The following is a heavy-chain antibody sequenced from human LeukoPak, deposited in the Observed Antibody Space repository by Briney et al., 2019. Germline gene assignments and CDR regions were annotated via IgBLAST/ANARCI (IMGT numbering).Heavy chain of an antibody. J-gene: IGHJ6*02. D-gene: IGHD2-2*01. CDR1: GFTFSDYY. Sequence: GGSLRLSCAASGFTFSDYYMSWIRQAPGKGLEWVSYISSSGSTIYYADSVKGRFTISRDNAKNSLYLQMNSLRAEDTAVYYCAREGELYCRSTSCYAGDGMDVWGQGTTVTVSS. V-gene: IGHV3-11*01. CDR2: ISSSGSTI. CDR3: AREGELYCRSTSCYAGDGMDV.